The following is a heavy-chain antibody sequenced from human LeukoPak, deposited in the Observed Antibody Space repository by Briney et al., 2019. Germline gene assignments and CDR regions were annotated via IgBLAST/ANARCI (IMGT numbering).Heavy chain of an antibody. Sequence: PGGSLRLSCVGSGFTLRNHWVNWVRQSPREGLEWVANIKPDGIDKYYVDSARGRFTVSRDNAKNSAFLQMNSLRAEDTAIYYCATISAQTFDIWGQGTLVSVSS. CDR1: GFTLRNHW. D-gene: IGHD5-24*01. CDR2: IKPDGIDK. V-gene: IGHV3-7*01. J-gene: IGHJ3*02. CDR3: ATISAQTFDI.